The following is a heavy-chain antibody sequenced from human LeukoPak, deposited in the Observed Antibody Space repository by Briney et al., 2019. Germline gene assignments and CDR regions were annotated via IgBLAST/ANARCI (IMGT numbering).Heavy chain of an antibody. CDR3: AKGTPGDYFDY. V-gene: IGHV3-48*01. CDR1: GFNFRDYS. CDR2: INSDSRTI. Sequence: GGSLRLSCAASGFNFRDYSMNWVRQAPGKGLEWVSYINSDSRTIYYADSVKGRFTISRDNAKNSLYLQMNSLRAEDTAVYYCAKGTPGDYFDYWGQGTLVTVSS. J-gene: IGHJ4*02.